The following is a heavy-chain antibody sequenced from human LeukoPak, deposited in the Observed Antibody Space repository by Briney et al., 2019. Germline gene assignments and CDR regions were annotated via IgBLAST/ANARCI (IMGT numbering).Heavy chain of an antibody. CDR1: GGSISSYC. D-gene: IGHD3-10*01. J-gene: IGHJ5*02. CDR2: ICSSGST. Sequence: SETLSLTCTASGGSISSYCWIWVRQPAEKGLEWTGRICSSGSTIYNPSLKSRVAMSSDMSNNQFSLRLSSVTAADTAVYYCARDRGTDGSDQLDPWGQGTLVTVSS. CDR3: ARDRGTDGSDQLDP. V-gene: IGHV4-4*07.